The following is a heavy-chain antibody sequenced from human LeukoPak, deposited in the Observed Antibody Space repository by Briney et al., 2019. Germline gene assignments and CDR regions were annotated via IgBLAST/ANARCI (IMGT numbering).Heavy chain of an antibody. CDR2: TYYSGST. D-gene: IGHD3-9*01. Sequence: SETLSLTCTVSGGSISSYYWSWIRQPPGKGLEWIGYTYYSGSTNYNPSLKSRVTISVDTSKNQFSLKLSSVTAADTAVYYCARADTTLDAFDIWGQGTMVTVSS. J-gene: IGHJ3*02. CDR3: ARADTTLDAFDI. V-gene: IGHV4-59*01. CDR1: GGSISSYY.